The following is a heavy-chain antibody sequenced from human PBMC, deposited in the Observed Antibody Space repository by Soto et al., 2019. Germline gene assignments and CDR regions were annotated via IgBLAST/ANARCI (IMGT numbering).Heavy chain of an antibody. CDR3: ASGGDHFDY. D-gene: IGHD3-10*01. Sequence: NPGGSLRLSCAASGLTSNIYSMSWVRQAPGKGLEWVSSISSSSAYIYYSDSGKGRCTVSRDNAKRSLYLEMNSLRAEDTAVYYCASGGDHFDYWGPGPLVTVSS. J-gene: IGHJ4*02. CDR1: GLTSNIYS. CDR2: ISSSSAYI. V-gene: IGHV3-21*01.